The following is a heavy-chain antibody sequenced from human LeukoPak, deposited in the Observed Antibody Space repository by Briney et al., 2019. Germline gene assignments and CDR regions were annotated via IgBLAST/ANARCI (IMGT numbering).Heavy chain of an antibody. Sequence: PGGSLRLSCAASGFTFSSYGMHWVRQAPGKGLEWVAFIRYDGSNKYYADSVKGRFTISRDNSKNTLYLRMNTLRVEDTAVYYCASLQGGSGSYPQSNFDYWGQGTLVTVSS. CDR2: IRYDGSNK. CDR1: GFTFSSYG. V-gene: IGHV3-30*02. J-gene: IGHJ4*02. D-gene: IGHD3-10*01. CDR3: ASLQGGSGSYPQSNFDY.